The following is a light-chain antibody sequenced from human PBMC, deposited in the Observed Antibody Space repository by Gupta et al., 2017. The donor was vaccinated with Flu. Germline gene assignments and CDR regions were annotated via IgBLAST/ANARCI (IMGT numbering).Light chain of an antibody. J-gene: IGKJ4*01. CDR2: ATS. Sequence: DIQMTQSPPSLSASVGDRVTITCRASQSISSYLNWYQQKPGKAPKLLIYATSNLQTGVPPRFSGSGSGPDFALTISSLQREDFATYSCQQSYSAPALSFGGGTKVEIE. CDR1: QSISSY. CDR3: QQSYSAPALS. V-gene: IGKV1-39*01.